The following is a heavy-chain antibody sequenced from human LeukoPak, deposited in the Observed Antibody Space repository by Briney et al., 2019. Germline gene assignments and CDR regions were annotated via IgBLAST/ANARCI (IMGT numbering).Heavy chain of an antibody. V-gene: IGHV3-48*04. CDR2: ISSSSSTI. CDR3: ARGYQVVVIKAFDY. Sequence: PGGSLRLSCAASGFTFSSYSMNWVRQAPGKGLEWVSYISSSSSTIYYADSVKGRFTISRDNAKNSLYLQMNSLRAEDTAVYYCARGYQVVVIKAFDYWGQGTLVTVSS. D-gene: IGHD3-22*01. J-gene: IGHJ4*02. CDR1: GFTFSSYS.